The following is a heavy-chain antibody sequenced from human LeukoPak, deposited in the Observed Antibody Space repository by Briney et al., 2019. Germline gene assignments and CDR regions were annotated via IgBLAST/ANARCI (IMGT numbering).Heavy chain of an antibody. V-gene: IGHV3-30-3*01. Sequence: GGSLRLSCAASGFTFSSYAMHWVRQAPGKGLEWVAVISYDGSNKYYADSVKGRLTISRDNSKNTLYLQMNSLRAEDTAVYYCARVEMATTSFDYWGQGTLVTVSS. CDR2: ISYDGSNK. D-gene: IGHD5-24*01. J-gene: IGHJ4*02. CDR3: ARVEMATTSFDY. CDR1: GFTFSSYA.